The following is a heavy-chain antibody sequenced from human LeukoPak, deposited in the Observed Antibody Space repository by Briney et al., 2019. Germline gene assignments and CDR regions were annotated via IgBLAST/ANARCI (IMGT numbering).Heavy chain of an antibody. CDR2: IYYSGST. CDR3: AREGVRGGLYYFDY. D-gene: IGHD3-10*01. Sequence: SETLSLTCTVSGGSISSGDYYWSWIRQPPGKGLEWIGYIYYSGSTYYNPSLKSRVTISVDTSKNQFSLKLSSVTAADTAVYYCAREGVRGGLYYFDYWGQGTLVTVSS. V-gene: IGHV4-30-4*01. J-gene: IGHJ4*02. CDR1: GGSISSGDYY.